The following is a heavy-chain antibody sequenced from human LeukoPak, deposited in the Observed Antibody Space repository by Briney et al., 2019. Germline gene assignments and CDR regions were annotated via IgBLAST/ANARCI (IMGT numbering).Heavy chain of an antibody. CDR3: ARDRAAPRIIGNWFDP. Sequence: PGGSLRLSCAASGFTFSSYSMNWVRQAPGKGLEWVSYISSSSSTIYYADSVKGRFTISRDNAKNSLYLQMNSLRAEDTAVYYCARDRAAPRIIGNWFDPWGQGTLVTVSS. CDR2: ISSSSSTI. D-gene: IGHD2/OR15-2a*01. V-gene: IGHV3-48*01. CDR1: GFTFSSYS. J-gene: IGHJ5*02.